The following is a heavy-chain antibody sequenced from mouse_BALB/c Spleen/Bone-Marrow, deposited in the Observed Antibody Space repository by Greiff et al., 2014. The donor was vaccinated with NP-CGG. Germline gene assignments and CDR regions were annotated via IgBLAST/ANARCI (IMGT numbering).Heavy chain of an antibody. Sequence: DLAKPGASVKLSCKASGYTFTDYWINWIKQRPGQGLEWLGRIAPGSGSTYYNEMFKVKAPLTVDTSSSTAYIQLSRLSSEDSAVYFCARERYGYDGWYFDVWGAGTTVTVSS. CDR1: GYTFTDYW. CDR3: ARERYGYDGWYFDV. V-gene: IGHV1S41*01. CDR2: IAPGSGST. D-gene: IGHD2-2*01. J-gene: IGHJ1*01.